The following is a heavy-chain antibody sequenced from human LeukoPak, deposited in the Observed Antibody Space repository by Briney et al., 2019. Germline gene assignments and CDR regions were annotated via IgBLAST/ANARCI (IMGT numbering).Heavy chain of an antibody. CDR1: GAPFSDTTYY. CDR3: ASPSKLVLSRGAFDI. J-gene: IGHJ3*02. V-gene: IGHV4-39*01. D-gene: IGHD3-10*01. Sequence: SETLSLTCTVSGAPFSDTTYYWAWFRQPPGKGLEWIASIYFSETKYNPSLKSRITISGDTSKNQFSLKLTSVTATDTAVYYCASPSKLVLSRGAFDIWGQGTMVTVSA. CDR2: IYFSET.